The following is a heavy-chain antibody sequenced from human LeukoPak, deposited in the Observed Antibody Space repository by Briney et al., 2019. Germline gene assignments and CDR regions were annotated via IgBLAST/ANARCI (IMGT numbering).Heavy chain of an antibody. Sequence: GGSLRLSCAASGFTFSSYSMNWVRQAPGKGLEWVSSISSSSYIYYADSVKGRFTISRDNAKNSLYLQMNSLRAEDTAVYYCARAYETHSSSWYPLNPYYFDYWGQGTLVTVSS. D-gene: IGHD6-13*01. CDR3: ARAYETHSSSWYPLNPYYFDY. CDR2: ISSSSYI. CDR1: GFTFSSYS. V-gene: IGHV3-21*01. J-gene: IGHJ4*02.